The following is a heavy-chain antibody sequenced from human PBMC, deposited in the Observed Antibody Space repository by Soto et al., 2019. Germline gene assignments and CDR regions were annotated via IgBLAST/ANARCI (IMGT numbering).Heavy chain of an antibody. J-gene: IGHJ5*02. CDR1: GGSISSGDYY. Sequence: SETLSLTCTVSGGSISSGDYYWSWIRQPPGKGLEWIGYIYYSGSTYYNPSLKSRVTISVDTSKNPFSLKLSSVTAADTAVYYCARGTVTASKAYNWFDPWGQGTLVTVSS. V-gene: IGHV4-30-4*01. CDR2: IYYSGST. D-gene: IGHD4-4*01. CDR3: ARGTVTASKAYNWFDP.